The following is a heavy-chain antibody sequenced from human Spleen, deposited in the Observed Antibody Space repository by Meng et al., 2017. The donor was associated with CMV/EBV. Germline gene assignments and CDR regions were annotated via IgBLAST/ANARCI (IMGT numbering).Heavy chain of an antibody. Sequence: AGYTVTSDGINWVRQAPGQGLEWMGWISVDNGHTNYAQKLQDRVTMTTDTSTTTAYMELRSLRSDDTAVYYCARRGDFRTGYLVDYWGQGTLVTVSS. CDR2: ISVDNGHT. D-gene: IGHD3/OR15-3a*01. CDR1: GYTVTSDG. V-gene: IGHV1-18*01. J-gene: IGHJ4*02. CDR3: ARRGDFRTGYLVDY.